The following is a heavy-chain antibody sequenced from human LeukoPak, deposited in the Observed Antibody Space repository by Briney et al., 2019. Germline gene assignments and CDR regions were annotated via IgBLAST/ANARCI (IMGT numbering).Heavy chain of an antibody. J-gene: IGHJ5*01. CDR2: INPSGGST. Sequence: ASVKVSCKASGYTFTSYYMHWVRQAPGQGLEWMGIINPSGGSTSYAQKFQGRVTMTRDTSISTAYMELSRLRSDDTAVYYCARDGLYYGSGSAWFDPWGQGTLVTVSS. V-gene: IGHV1-2*02. CDR3: ARDGLYYGSGSAWFDP. D-gene: IGHD3-10*01. CDR1: GYTFTSYY.